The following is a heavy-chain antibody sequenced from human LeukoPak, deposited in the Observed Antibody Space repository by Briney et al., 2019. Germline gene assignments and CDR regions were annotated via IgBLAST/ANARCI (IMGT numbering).Heavy chain of an antibody. Sequence: GASVKVSCKASGYTSTAYYMHWVRQAPGQGLEWMGWINPNSGGTKYAQKFQGRVTMTRDTSISTAYMELISLRSDDTAVYYCARAEAIDYWGQGTLVTVSS. CDR1: GYTSTAYY. D-gene: IGHD5-12*01. CDR3: ARAEAIDY. V-gene: IGHV1-2*02. CDR2: INPNSGGT. J-gene: IGHJ4*02.